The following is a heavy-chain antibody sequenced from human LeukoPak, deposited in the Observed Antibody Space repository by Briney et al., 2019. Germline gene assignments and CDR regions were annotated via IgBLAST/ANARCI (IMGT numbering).Heavy chain of an antibody. CDR3: ARESTDNYYYMDV. V-gene: IGHV1-2*02. J-gene: IGHJ6*03. Sequence: EASVKLSCKASGYTFTGYYMNWVRQAPGQALEWMGWIKPNSGGTNYAQNFQGRFTMTRDTSINTPYMELSRLRSDDTAVYYCARESTDNYYYMDVWGKGTTVTVSS. CDR2: IKPNSGGT. CDR1: GYTFTGYY. D-gene: IGHD4-17*01.